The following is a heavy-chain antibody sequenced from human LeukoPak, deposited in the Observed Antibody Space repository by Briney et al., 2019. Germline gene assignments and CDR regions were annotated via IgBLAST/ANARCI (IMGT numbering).Heavy chain of an antibody. Sequence: GGSLRLSCAASGFTFSSYGMHWVRQAPGKGLEWVAFIRYDGSNKYYADSVKGRFTISRDNSKNTLYLQMNSLRAEDTAVYYCARDREMGYYHYYYMDVWGKGTTVTVSS. J-gene: IGHJ6*03. V-gene: IGHV3-30*02. CDR1: GFTFSSYG. CDR2: IRYDGSNK. CDR3: ARDREMGYYHYYYMDV. D-gene: IGHD2-8*01.